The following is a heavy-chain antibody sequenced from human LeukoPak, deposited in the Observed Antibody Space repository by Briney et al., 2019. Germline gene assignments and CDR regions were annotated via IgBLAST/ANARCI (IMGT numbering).Heavy chain of an antibody. Sequence: PGGSLRLSCAASGFTFSSYGMHWVRQAPGKGLEWVAVIWYDGSNKYYADSVKGRFTISRDNSKNTLYLQMNSLRAEDTAVYYCAKGLRAWELLPYFDYWGQGTLVTVSS. V-gene: IGHV3-33*06. CDR3: AKGLRAWELLPYFDY. D-gene: IGHD1-26*01. J-gene: IGHJ4*02. CDR1: GFTFSSYG. CDR2: IWYDGSNK.